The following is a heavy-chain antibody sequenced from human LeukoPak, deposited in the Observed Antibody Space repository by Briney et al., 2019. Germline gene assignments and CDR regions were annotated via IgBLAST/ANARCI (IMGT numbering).Heavy chain of an antibody. CDR1: GGSIESINW. D-gene: IGHD2-8*02. V-gene: IGHV4-4*02. CDR3: ARGDTTGKRHYFDY. Sequence: SGTLSLTCAVAGGSIESINWWNWVRQSPGKALEWIGEVFHSGTSNYNPSLKGRATISADKSKNQFSLKLTSMTAADTALYFCARGDTTGKRHYFDYWGPGTLVTVSS. J-gene: IGHJ4*02. CDR2: VFHSGTS.